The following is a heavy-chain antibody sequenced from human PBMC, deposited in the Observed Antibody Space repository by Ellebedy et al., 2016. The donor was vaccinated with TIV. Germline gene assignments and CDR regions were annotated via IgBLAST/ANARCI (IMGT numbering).Heavy chain of an antibody. J-gene: IGHJ6*03. Sequence: ASVKVSCKASGYTFTSFGISWLRQAPGLGLEWMGWISAYNGDTKYAERVQGRVTMTTDTPTSTGYMELRSLRSDDTAVYYCARVRQDYDYYYYYYMDVWGKGTTVTVSS. D-gene: IGHD4-17*01. CDR1: GYTFTSFG. CDR3: ARVRQDYDYYYYYYMDV. CDR2: ISAYNGDT. V-gene: IGHV1-18*04.